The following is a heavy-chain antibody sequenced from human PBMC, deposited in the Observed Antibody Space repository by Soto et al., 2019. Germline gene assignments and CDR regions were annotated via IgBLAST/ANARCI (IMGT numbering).Heavy chain of an antibody. V-gene: IGHV3-43*01. D-gene: IGHD2-8*01. Sequence: GGSLRLCCAASGFTFDDYTMHWVRQAPGRGLEWVSLISWDGGSTYYADSVKGRFTISRDNSKNSLYLQMKSLRTEDTALYYCAKDILRCTNGVCPDYYYYYGMDVWGQGTTVTVSS. CDR1: GFTFDDYT. CDR2: ISWDGGST. CDR3: AKDILRCTNGVCPDYYYYYGMDV. J-gene: IGHJ6*02.